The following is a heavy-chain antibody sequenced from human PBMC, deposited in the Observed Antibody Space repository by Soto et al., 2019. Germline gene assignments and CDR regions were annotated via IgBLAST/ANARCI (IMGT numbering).Heavy chain of an antibody. CDR2: INAGNGNT. CDR1: GYTFTSYA. V-gene: IGHV1-3*01. J-gene: IGHJ4*02. Sequence: GASVKVSCKASGYTFTSYAMHWVRQAPGQRLEWMGWINAGNGNTKYSQEFQGRVTITRDTSASTAYMELSSLRSEDTAVYYCARVAAGTGEIYFDYWGQGTLVTVSS. CDR3: ARVAAGTGEIYFDY. D-gene: IGHD6-13*01.